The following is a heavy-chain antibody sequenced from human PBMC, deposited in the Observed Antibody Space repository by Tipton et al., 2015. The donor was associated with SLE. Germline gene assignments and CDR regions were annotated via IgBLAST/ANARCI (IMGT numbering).Heavy chain of an antibody. CDR2: ISSSGGTI. CDR1: GGSISSGDYY. V-gene: IGHV3-11*04. Sequence: LSLTCTVSGGSISSGDYYWSWIRQAPGKGLEWVSYISSSGGTIYYADSVKGRFTISRDNAKNSLYLQMNSLRAEDTGVYYCARDEGLELQNYYYGMDVWGQGTTVTVSS. CDR3: ARDEGLELQNYYYGMDV. D-gene: IGHD1-7*01. J-gene: IGHJ6*02.